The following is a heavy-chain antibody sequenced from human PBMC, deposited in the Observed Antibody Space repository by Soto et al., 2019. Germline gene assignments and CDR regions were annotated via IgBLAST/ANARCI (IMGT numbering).Heavy chain of an antibody. V-gene: IGHV4-31*03. D-gene: IGHD2-8*02. CDR3: VRVGGGVGLGDAFHI. CDR1: GASINTSDYC. Sequence: QVQLQESGPGLVKPSQTLSLTCTVSGASINTSDYCWSWIRQHPGKGLEWIGYIYYSGSTYYNPSLKSRIIMSLETSKSQFSLKLGSVTAADTAMYYCVRVGGGVGLGDAFHIWGQGTMVTVSS. J-gene: IGHJ3*02. CDR2: IYYSGST.